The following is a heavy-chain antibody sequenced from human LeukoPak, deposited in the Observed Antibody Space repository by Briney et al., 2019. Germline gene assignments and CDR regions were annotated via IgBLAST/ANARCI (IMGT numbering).Heavy chain of an antibody. J-gene: IGHJ3*02. V-gene: IGHV1-2*02. CDR1: GYTFTGYY. Sequence: ASVKVSCKASGYTFTGYYMHWVRQAPGQGLEWMGWINPNSGGTNYGQKFQGRVTMTRDTSISTAYMELSRLRSDDTAVYYCARGAYCGGDCYSGAFDIWGQGTMVTVSS. D-gene: IGHD2-21*02. CDR2: INPNSGGT. CDR3: ARGAYCGGDCYSGAFDI.